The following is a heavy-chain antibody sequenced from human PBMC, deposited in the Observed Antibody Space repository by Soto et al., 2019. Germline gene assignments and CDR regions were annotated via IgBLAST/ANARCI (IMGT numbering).Heavy chain of an antibody. J-gene: IGHJ6*01. CDR3: ARKYCSRRSCDYYDRMDI. V-gene: IGHV3-48*03. Sequence: GFAFRSSEMTWVRQAPGKGLAWVSYISRGSSTIYYGDSVKGRFTISRDNAKNSLYLQVSSLXADXTAVYYCARKYCSRRSCDYYDRMDIARQGTTVTVSS. D-gene: IGHD2-15*01. CDR2: ISRGSSTI. CDR1: GFAFRSSE.